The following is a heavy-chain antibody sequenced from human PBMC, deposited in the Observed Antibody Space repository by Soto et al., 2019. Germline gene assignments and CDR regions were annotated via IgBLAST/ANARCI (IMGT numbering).Heavy chain of an antibody. V-gene: IGHV4-59*08. CDR3: ARGPGYVAFDAFDI. D-gene: IGHD5-12*01. CDR2: IYYSGST. J-gene: IGHJ3*02. Sequence: SETLSLTCTVSGGSISSYYWSWIRQPPGKGLEWIGYIYYSGSTNYNPSLKSRVTISVDTSKNQFSLKLSSVTAADTAVYYCARGPGYVAFDAFDIWGQGTMVTVSS. CDR1: GGSISSYY.